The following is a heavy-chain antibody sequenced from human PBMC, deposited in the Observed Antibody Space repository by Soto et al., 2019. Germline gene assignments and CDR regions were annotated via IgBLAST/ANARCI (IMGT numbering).Heavy chain of an antibody. V-gene: IGHV3-23*01. CDR1: GFTFSSYA. CDR2: ISGSAATT. D-gene: IGHD3-22*01. J-gene: IGHJ4*02. CDR3: ARDRPYYDSSGSYSPPY. Sequence: EVQLLESGGGLVQPGGSLRLSCAASGFTFSSYAMNWVRQAPGKGLEWVSAISGSAATTHFADSVKGRFTISRDNSKNTLYLQMNSLRAEDTAVYYCARDRPYYDSSGSYSPPYWGQGTLVTVSS.